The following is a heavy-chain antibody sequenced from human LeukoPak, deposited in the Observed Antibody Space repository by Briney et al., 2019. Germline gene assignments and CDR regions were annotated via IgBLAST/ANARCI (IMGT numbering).Heavy chain of an antibody. J-gene: IGHJ4*02. V-gene: IGHV4-61*02. D-gene: IGHD3-22*01. Sequence: PSETLSLTCTVSGGSISSGSYYWSWIRQPAGKGLEWIGRIYTSGSTNYNPSLKSRVTMSVDTSKNQFSLKLSSVTAADTAVYYCARVGDSSGPFQDYWGQGTLVTVSS. CDR3: ARVGDSSGPFQDY. CDR2: IYTSGST. CDR1: GGSISSGSYY.